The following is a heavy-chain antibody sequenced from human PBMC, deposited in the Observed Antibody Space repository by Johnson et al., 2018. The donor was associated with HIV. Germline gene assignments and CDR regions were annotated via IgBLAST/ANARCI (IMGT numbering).Heavy chain of an antibody. CDR1: GFTFDDYG. CDR2: IKQDGSEK. CDR3: ARDTSGEGRAFDI. V-gene: IGHV3-7*03. D-gene: IGHD3-10*01. Sequence: VQLVESGGGLVQPGGSLRVSCAASGFTFDDYGMSWVRQSPGKGLEWVANIKQDGSEKYYVDSVKGRFSISRDNAKNSLDLQMNSLRAEDTAVYYCARDTSGEGRAFDIWGQGTMVTVSS. J-gene: IGHJ3*02.